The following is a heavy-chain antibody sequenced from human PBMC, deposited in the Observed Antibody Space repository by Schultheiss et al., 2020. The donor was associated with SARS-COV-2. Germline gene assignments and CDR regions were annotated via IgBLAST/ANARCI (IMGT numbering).Heavy chain of an antibody. V-gene: IGHV4-59*08. CDR3: ARLHAYYYDSSDHNHDILDY. J-gene: IGHJ4*02. CDR2: IYYSGST. Sequence: SQTHSLTCTVSGGSISSYYWSWIRQPPGKGLEWIGYIYYSGSTNYNPSLKSRVTISVDTSKNQFSLKLSSVTAADTAVYYCARLHAYYYDSSDHNHDILDYWGQGTLVTVSS. D-gene: IGHD3-22*01. CDR1: GGSISSYY.